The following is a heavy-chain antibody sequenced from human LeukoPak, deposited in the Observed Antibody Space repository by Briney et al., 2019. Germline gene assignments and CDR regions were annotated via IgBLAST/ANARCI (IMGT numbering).Heavy chain of an antibody. CDR2: INPTGAAT. CDR1: GYAFISYY. D-gene: IGHD6-6*01. CDR3: ARDFTIAARPGWFDP. J-gene: IGHJ5*02. V-gene: IGHV1-46*01. Sequence: ASVKVSCKASGYAFISYYLHWVRQAPGQGPEWMGLINPTGAATKYAQKFQARVTMTRDTSTGTVYMELSSLRSEDTAVYYCARDFTIAARPGWFDPWGQGTLVTVSS.